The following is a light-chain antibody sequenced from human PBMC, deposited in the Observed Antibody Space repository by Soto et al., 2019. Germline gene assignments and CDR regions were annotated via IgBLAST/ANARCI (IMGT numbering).Light chain of an antibody. J-gene: IGKJ2*01. Sequence: DIQMTQSPSSVSASVGDRVTITCRASQGVSNWLAWYQQKPGKAPKLLIYAASTLRSGVPSRFRGSGSGTDVTFTISSLQPEDFATYYCQQANSFPYTFGQGTKLEIK. V-gene: IGKV1-12*01. CDR3: QQANSFPYT. CDR2: AAS. CDR1: QGVSNW.